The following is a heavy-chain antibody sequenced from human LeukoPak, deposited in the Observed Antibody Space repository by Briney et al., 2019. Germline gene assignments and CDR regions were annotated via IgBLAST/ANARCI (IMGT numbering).Heavy chain of an antibody. V-gene: IGHV3-72*01. Sequence: GGSLRLSCAASGFTFSDHYMDWVRQAPGEGLEWVGRTRNKANSYTTEYAAYVKGRFTISRDDSKYSLYLQMNSLKTEDTAVYYCARAYERPYYFDYWGQGTLVTVSS. CDR1: GFTFSDHY. D-gene: IGHD3-22*01. CDR3: ARAYERPYYFDY. J-gene: IGHJ4*02. CDR2: TRNKANSYTT.